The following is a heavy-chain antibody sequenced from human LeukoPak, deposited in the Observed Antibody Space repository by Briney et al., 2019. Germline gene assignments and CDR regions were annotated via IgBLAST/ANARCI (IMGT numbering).Heavy chain of an antibody. J-gene: IGHJ4*02. CDR2: IYHSGST. Sequence: PSETLSLTCAVSGGSISGSNWWSWVRQPPGKGLEWIGEIYHSGSTNYNPSLKSRVTISVDKSKNQFSLKLSSVTAADTAVYYCARDPLTEELPIDYWGQGTLVTVSS. V-gene: IGHV4-4*02. D-gene: IGHD1-7*01. CDR3: ARDPLTEELPIDY. CDR1: GGSISGSNW.